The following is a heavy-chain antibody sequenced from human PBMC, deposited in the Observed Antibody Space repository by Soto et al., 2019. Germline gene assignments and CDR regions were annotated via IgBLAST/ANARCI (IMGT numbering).Heavy chain of an antibody. V-gene: IGHV4-39*01. CDR2: IYYSGST. J-gene: IGHJ4*02. D-gene: IGHD6-13*01. Sequence: SETLSLTCTVSGGSISSSSYYWGWIRQPPGKGLEWIGSIYYSGSTYYNPSLKSRVTISVDTSKNQFSLKLSSVTAADTAVYYCASHQLRAAGSYYFDYWGQGTLVTVSS. CDR3: ASHQLRAAGSYYFDY. CDR1: GGSISSSSYY.